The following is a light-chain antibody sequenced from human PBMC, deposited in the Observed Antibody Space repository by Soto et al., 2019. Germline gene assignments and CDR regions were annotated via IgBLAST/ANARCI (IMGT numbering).Light chain of an antibody. CDR3: SSYTSSSTVV. CDR2: SQN. J-gene: IGLJ2*01. V-gene: IGLV1-47*02. CDR1: RSNIGNNH. Sequence: QSVLTQPPSASGTPGQRVAISCSGSRSNIGNNHVYWYQQLPGTAPKLLIYSQNQRPAGVPARFSGSKSGTSASLAISGLRSEDEAAYYCSSYTSSSTVVFGGGTKLTVL.